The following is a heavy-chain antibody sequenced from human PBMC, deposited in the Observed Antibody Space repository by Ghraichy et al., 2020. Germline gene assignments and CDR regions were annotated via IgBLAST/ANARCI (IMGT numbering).Heavy chain of an antibody. CDR2: IYYTGST. J-gene: IGHJ6*02. V-gene: IGHV4-59*08. CDR3: ARHFTGTYSNAQDGMDV. D-gene: IGHD4-11*01. Sequence: SETLSLTCTVSGGSITSYYWSWIRQPPGKGLEWIGYIYYTGSTNYNPSLKSRVTISVDTSMNQFSLKLSSVTAADTAVYFCARHFTGTYSNAQDGMDVWGQGTTVTVSS. CDR1: GGSITSYY.